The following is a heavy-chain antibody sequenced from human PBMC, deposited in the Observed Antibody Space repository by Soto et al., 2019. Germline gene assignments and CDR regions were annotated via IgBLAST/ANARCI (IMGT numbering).Heavy chain of an antibody. CDR2: MNPNSGNT. Sequence: QVQLVQSGAEVKKPGASVKVSCKASGYTFTSYDINWVRQATGQGLECMGWMNPNSGNTGYAQKFQGIVTMTRNTSISTAYMELSSMRSEDTAVYYCAARESGYYDFWSGYSWFDPWGQGTLVTVSS. CDR1: GYTFTSYD. D-gene: IGHD3-3*01. V-gene: IGHV1-8*01. J-gene: IGHJ5*02. CDR3: AARESGYYDFWSGYSWFDP.